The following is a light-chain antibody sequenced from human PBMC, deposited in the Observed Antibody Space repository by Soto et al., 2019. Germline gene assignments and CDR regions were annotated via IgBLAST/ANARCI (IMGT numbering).Light chain of an antibody. J-gene: IGKJ1*01. Sequence: EIVMTQSPATLSVSPGERATLSCRASQSVSSNLAWYQQKPGQAPRLLIYDASSRATGIPDRFSGSGSGTDFTLTISRLEPEDFAVYYCQQYGNSRGTFGQGTKWIS. CDR3: QQYGNSRGT. V-gene: IGKV3-20*01. CDR2: DAS. CDR1: QSVSSN.